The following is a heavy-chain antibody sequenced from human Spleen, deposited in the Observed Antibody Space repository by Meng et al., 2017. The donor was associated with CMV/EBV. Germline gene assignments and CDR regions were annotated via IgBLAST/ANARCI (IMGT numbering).Heavy chain of an antibody. CDR2: INHSGST. D-gene: IGHD3-3*01. J-gene: IGHJ6*02. CDR1: GGSVSSGSYY. CDR3: ARGQPFWSGYNV. V-gene: IGHV4-39*07. Sequence: SETLSLTCTVSGGSVSSGSYYWSWIRQPPGKGLEWIGEINHSGSTNYNPSLKSRVTISVDTSKNQFSLKLSSVTAADTAVYYCARGQPFWSGYNVWGQGTTVTVSS.